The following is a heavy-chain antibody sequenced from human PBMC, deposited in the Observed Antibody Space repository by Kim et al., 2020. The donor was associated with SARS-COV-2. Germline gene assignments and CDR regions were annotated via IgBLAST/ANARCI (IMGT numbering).Heavy chain of an antibody. Sequence: GGSPRLSCAASGFTFSNARMSWVRQAPGKGLEWVGRIKSKTDGGTTDYAAPVKGRFTISRDDSKDTLYLQMNSLRTEDTAVYYCRSALDYWGQGTLVTVSS. V-gene: IGHV3-15*01. CDR1: GFTFSNAR. CDR3: RSALDY. D-gene: IGHD2-15*01. J-gene: IGHJ4*02. CDR2: IKSKTDGGTT.